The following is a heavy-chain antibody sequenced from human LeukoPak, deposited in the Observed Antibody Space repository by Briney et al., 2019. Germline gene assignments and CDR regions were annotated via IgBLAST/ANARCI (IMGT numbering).Heavy chain of an antibody. J-gene: IGHJ6*03. CDR3: ARDQRGYSSSFYYYMDV. Sequence: ASVKVSCKASGYTFTGYYMHWVRQAPGQGLEWMGWINPNSGGTNYAQKLQGRVTMTTDTSTSTAYMELRSLRSDDTAVYYCARDQRGYSSSFYYYMDVWGQGTTVTVSS. D-gene: IGHD6-6*01. CDR1: GYTFTGYY. CDR2: INPNSGGT. V-gene: IGHV1-2*02.